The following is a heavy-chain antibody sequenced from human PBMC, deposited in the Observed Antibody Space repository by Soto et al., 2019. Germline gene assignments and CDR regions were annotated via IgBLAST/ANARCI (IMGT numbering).Heavy chain of an antibody. CDR1: GFSISSGDYY. CDR2: IYYSGNT. CDR3: ASTRGYTYGYFRYFDY. V-gene: IGHV4-30-4*01. J-gene: IGHJ4*02. Sequence: PSETLSLTCPFSGFSISSGDYYWSWIRQPPGKGLEWIGYIYYSGNTYSNPSLKSRATISVDTPKNQFSLKLSSVTAADTAVYYCASTRGYTYGYFRYFDYWGQGALVTVSS. D-gene: IGHD5-18*01.